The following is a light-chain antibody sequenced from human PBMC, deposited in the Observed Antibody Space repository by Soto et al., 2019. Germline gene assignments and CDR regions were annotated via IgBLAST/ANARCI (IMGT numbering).Light chain of an antibody. V-gene: IGLV1-47*01. CDR1: NSNIGSKY. CDR2: RNN. CDR3: AAWDNNLGGPA. Sequence: QSVLTQPPSASGTPGQRVSISCSGSNSNIGSKYVYWYQQLPGTAPKLLMYRNNQRPSGVPDRFSGSKSGTSASLALSGLRSEDEADYYCAAWDNNLGGPAFGGGTKVTVL. J-gene: IGLJ2*01.